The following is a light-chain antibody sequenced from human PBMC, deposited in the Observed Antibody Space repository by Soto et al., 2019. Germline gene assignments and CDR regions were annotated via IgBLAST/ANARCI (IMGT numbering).Light chain of an antibody. CDR3: QQSYRSPYT. V-gene: IGKV1-39*01. Sequence: IPLTQSPSSLSASVGDRVTITCRASQSINIYLNWYQQKPGKAPTLLIYGASTLQSGVPSRISGSGSRTDFTLTISRLQTEDFATYYCQQSYRSPYTFGRGTKLEI. CDR2: GAS. CDR1: QSINIY. J-gene: IGKJ2*01.